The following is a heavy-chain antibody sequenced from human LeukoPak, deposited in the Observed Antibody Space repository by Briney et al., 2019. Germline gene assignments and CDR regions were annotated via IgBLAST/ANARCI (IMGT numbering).Heavy chain of an antibody. J-gene: IGHJ6*03. CDR2: ISAYNGNT. D-gene: IGHD3-22*01. Sequence: ASVKVSCKASGYTFTSYGISWVRQAPGQGLEWMGWISAYNGNTNYAQKLQGRVTITRNTSISTAYMELSSLRSEDTAVYYCARVPNHYYDSSGYRSYYYYYMDVWGKGTTVTVSS. V-gene: IGHV1-18*01. CDR1: GYTFTSYG. CDR3: ARVPNHYYDSSGYRSYYYYYMDV.